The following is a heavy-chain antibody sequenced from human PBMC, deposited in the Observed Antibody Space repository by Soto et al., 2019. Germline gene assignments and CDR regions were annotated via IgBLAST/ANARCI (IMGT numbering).Heavy chain of an antibody. V-gene: IGHV1-69*01. CDR2: IIPRFGTR. CDR3: ARGRGLYNSGRTQLDY. Sequence: QVQLVQSGAEVKKPGSSVRVSCKASGGPFSMFTFNWVRQAPGQGLEWLGGIIPRFGTRNYAPTLQGRVTITADGSTHTAYMELSSLRSEDTAVYYCARGRGLYNSGRTQLDYWGQGTLVTVSS. J-gene: IGHJ4*02. D-gene: IGHD3-22*01. CDR1: GGPFSMFT.